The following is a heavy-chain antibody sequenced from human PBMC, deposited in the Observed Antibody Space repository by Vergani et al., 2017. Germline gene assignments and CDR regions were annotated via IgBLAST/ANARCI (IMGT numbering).Heavy chain of an antibody. D-gene: IGHD7-27*01. CDR1: GYSFTSYW. Sequence: EVQLVQSGAEVKKPGESLRISCKGSGYSFTSYWISWVRQMPGKGLEWMGRIDPSDSYSNSLPSFPVHRTISADKSISTAYLQWSSLKASDTAMYYCARGWGNFDYWGQGTLVTVSS. J-gene: IGHJ4*02. V-gene: IGHV5-10-1*01. CDR2: IDPSDSYS. CDR3: ARGWGNFDY.